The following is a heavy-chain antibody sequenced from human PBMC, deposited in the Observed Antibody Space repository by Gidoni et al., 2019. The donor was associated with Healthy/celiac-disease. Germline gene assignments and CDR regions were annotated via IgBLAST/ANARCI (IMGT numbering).Heavy chain of an antibody. CDR1: GASISIYY. CDR2: IYYSGST. CDR3: ARDAYSSGWSPYYYYGMDV. V-gene: IGHV4-59*01. D-gene: IGHD6-19*01. J-gene: IGHJ6*02. Sequence: QVQLQESGPGLVKPSETLSLTCPVSGASISIYYWRWIRQPPGKGLEWIGYIYYSGSTNYNPSLKSRVTISVDTSKNQFSLKLSSVTAADTAVYYCARDAYSSGWSPYYYYGMDVWGQGTTVTVSS.